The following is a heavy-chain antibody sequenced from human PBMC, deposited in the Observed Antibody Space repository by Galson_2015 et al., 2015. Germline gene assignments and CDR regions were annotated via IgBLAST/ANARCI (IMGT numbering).Heavy chain of an antibody. J-gene: IGHJ5*02. CDR1: GGSFSGYY. D-gene: IGHD6-13*01. CDR2: INHSGST. CDR3: ARGKQGWFDP. V-gene: IGHV4-34*01. Sequence: SEPLSLTCAVYGGSFSGYYWSWIRQPPGKGLEWIGEINHSGSTNYNPSLKSRVTISVDTSKNQFSLKLSSVTAADTAVYYCARGKQGWFDPWGQGSLVTVSS.